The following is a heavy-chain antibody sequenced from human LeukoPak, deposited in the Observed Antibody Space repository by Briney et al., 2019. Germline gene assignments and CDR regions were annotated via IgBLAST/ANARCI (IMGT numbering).Heavy chain of an antibody. CDR2: ITSDSSTR. CDR1: GFTFSSHS. CDR3: AKDTHGEGIIDY. D-gene: IGHD3-10*01. J-gene: IGHJ4*02. Sequence: GGSLRLSCAASGFTFSSHSMNWVRQAPGQGLEWVSYITSDSSTRFYADSVKGRFTASRDNAEKSMYPQMNNLRAEDTALYYCAKDTHGEGIIDYWGQGTLVTVSS. V-gene: IGHV3-48*01.